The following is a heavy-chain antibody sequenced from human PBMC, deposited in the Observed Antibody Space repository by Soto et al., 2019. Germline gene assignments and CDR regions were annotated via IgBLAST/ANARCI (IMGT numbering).Heavy chain of an antibody. V-gene: IGHV4-34*01. CDR1: GGSFTGYY. CDR2: ISHSGRT. D-gene: IGHD6-13*01. Sequence: ETLSLTCAVNGGSFTGYYGAWIRQSPGKGLEWIGEISHSGRTNYNPSLKSRVTISVDTSKNQFSLKVSSVTAADTGMYYCARNGGSTWYYFDSWGQGTVVTVSS. CDR3: ARNGGSTWYYFDS. J-gene: IGHJ4*02.